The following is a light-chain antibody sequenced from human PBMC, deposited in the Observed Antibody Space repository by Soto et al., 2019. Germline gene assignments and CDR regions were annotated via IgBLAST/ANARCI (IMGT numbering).Light chain of an antibody. J-gene: IGLJ2*01. CDR2: EDN. V-gene: IGLV6-57*04. CDR1: SGSIASNY. Sequence: NFMLTQPLSVSESPGKTVTISCTRSSGSIASNYVQWYQQRPGSAPTTVIYEDNQRPSGVPDRFSGSIDSSSNSASLTISGLKTEDEADYYCQSYDSSFVVFGGGTKLTVL. CDR3: QSYDSSFVV.